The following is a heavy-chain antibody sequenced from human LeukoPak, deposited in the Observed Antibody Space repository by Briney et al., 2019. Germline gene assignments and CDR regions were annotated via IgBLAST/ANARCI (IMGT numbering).Heavy chain of an antibody. D-gene: IGHD1-26*01. Sequence: TGGSLRLSCAASGFTFSSYAMSWVRQAPGKGLEWVANIKQDGSEKYYVDSVKGRFTISRDNAKNSLYLQMNSLRAEDTAVYYCASDLPGSYSVFDYWGQGTLVTVSS. J-gene: IGHJ4*02. CDR2: IKQDGSEK. CDR1: GFTFSSYA. V-gene: IGHV3-7*01. CDR3: ASDLPGSYSVFDY.